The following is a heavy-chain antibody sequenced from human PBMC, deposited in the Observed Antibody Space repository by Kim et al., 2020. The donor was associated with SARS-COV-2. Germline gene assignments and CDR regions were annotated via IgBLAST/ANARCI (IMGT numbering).Heavy chain of an antibody. CDR2: IWYDGSNK. CDR3: ARERADDTAMWFDY. D-gene: IGHD5-18*01. J-gene: IGHJ4*02. V-gene: IGHV3-33*01. Sequence: GGSLRLSCAASGFTFSSYGMHWVRQAPGKGLEWVAVIWYDGSNKYYADSVKGRFTISRDNSKNTLYLQMNSLRAEDTAVYYCARERADDTAMWFDYWGQGTLVTVSS. CDR1: GFTFSSYG.